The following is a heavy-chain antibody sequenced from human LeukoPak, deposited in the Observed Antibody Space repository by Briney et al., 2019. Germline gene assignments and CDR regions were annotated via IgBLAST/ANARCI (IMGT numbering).Heavy chain of an antibody. CDR3: TTDQRNCSSTSCYYFDY. Sequence: GGSLRLSCAASGFTFSNAWMSWVRQAPGKGLEWVGRIKSKTDGGTTDYAAPVKGRFTISRDDSKNTLYLQMNSLKTEDTAVYYCTTDQRNCSSTSCYYFDYWGQGTLVTVSS. D-gene: IGHD2-2*01. CDR2: IKSKTDGGTT. V-gene: IGHV3-15*01. CDR1: GFTFSNAW. J-gene: IGHJ4*02.